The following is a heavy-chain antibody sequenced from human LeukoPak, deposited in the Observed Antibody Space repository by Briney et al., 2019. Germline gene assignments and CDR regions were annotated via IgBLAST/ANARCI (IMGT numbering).Heavy chain of an antibody. D-gene: IGHD3-10*01. CDR1: GYPFTSYG. V-gene: IGHV1-18*01. CDR2: ISAYNGHT. J-gene: IGHJ6*03. Sequence: VASVKVFCKASGYPFTSYGITWVRQAPGQGLEWMGWISAYNGHTSYAQNLQGRVTMTTDTSTSTAYMELSSLRSEDTAVYYCATDSVSVVRGVIQDYYYYYMDVWGKGTTVTVSS. CDR3: ATDSVSVVRGVIQDYYYYYMDV.